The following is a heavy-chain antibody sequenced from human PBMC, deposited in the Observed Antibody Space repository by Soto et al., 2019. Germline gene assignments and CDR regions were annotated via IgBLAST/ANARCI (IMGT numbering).Heavy chain of an antibody. CDR2: IYYTGST. Sequence: PSETLSLTCTVSGGSISSSSYYWGWIRQPPGKGLEWIGSIYYTGSTYYNTSLQSRVTMFVDTSKNQFSMKLSSMTAADTAVYYCVIINTYYYDSRGNLDYWGQGTLVTVSS. CDR1: GGSISSSSYY. D-gene: IGHD3-22*01. J-gene: IGHJ4*02. V-gene: IGHV4-39*01. CDR3: VIINTYYYDSRGNLDY.